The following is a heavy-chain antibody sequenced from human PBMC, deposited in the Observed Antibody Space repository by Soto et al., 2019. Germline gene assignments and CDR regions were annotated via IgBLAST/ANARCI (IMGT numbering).Heavy chain of an antibody. CDR1: GYTFTGYY. CDR3: ARRGSYGGEYFDY. J-gene: IGHJ4*02. CDR2: INPKSGGT. D-gene: IGHD1-26*01. Sequence: QVQLVQSGAEVKKPGASVKVSCRASGYTFTGYYMHWVRQAPGQGLEWMGWINPKSGGTDSAQKFQGWVTMTRDTSIRTAYMELSRLKSDDTAVYYCARRGSYGGEYFDYWGQGTLVTVSS. V-gene: IGHV1-2*04.